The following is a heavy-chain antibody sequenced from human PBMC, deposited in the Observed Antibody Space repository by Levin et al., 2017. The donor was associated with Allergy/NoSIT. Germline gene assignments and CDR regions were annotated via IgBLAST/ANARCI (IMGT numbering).Heavy chain of an antibody. Sequence: PGGSLRLSCAASGFTFSDYAMSWVRQAPGKGLEWVSGITGSGGSTYYADSVKGRFTISRDKSTNTLYLQMDSLRADDTAVYYCAKDRLRPAGNDDYWGQGTLVTVSS. V-gene: IGHV3-23*01. CDR3: AKDRLRPAGNDDY. CDR1: GFTFSDYA. J-gene: IGHJ4*02. D-gene: IGHD6-13*01. CDR2: ITGSGGST.